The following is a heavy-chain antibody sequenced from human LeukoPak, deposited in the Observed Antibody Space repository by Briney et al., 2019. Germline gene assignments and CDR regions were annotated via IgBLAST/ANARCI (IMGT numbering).Heavy chain of an antibody. V-gene: IGHV3-21*01. CDR2: ISSSSSYI. CDR1: GFTFSSYS. Sequence: GGSLRLSCAASGFTFSSYSMNWVRQAPGKGLEWVSSISSSSSYIYYADSVKGRFTISRDNAKNSLYLQMNSLRAEDTAVYYCARETMVRGALQEDAFDIWGQGTMVTVSS. J-gene: IGHJ3*02. CDR3: ARETMVRGALQEDAFDI. D-gene: IGHD3-10*01.